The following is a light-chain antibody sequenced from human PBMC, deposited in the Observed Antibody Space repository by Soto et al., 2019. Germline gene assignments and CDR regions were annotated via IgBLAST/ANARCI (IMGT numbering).Light chain of an antibody. CDR3: QQRTNLPPT. V-gene: IGKV3-11*01. CDR2: SAS. CDR1: QSVRND. Sequence: EIVLTQSPATLSLSPGERATLSCRASQSVRNDLVWYHQKPGQAPRVLIYSASNRATGIPARFSGSGSGTDFTLTISSLEPEDFAVYYCQQRTNLPPTFSGGTKVEMK. J-gene: IGKJ4*01.